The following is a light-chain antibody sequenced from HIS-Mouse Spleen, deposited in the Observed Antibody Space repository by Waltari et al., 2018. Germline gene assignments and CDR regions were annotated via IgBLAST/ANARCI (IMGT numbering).Light chain of an antibody. J-gene: IGKJ5*01. CDR3: QQFNSYPVT. CDR1: QGIRSA. V-gene: IGKV1-13*02. CDR2: DAS. Sequence: AIPLTQSPSSLSASVGDRVTITCRASQGIRSALAWYQQKPGKAPKLLIYDASSLESGVPSRFSGSGSGTDFTLTISSLQPEDFATYYCQQFNSYPVTFGQGTRLEIK.